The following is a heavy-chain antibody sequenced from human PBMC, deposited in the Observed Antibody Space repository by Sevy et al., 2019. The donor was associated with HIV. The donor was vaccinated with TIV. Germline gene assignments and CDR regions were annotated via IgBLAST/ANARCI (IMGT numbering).Heavy chain of an antibody. CDR1: GFTFSNYF. J-gene: IGHJ4*02. CDR2: ISSGSSYI. V-gene: IGHV3-21*01. Sequence: GESLKISCAASGFTFSNYFMNWVRQAPGKGLEWVSSISSGSSYIFYADSLKGRFTISRDNAKNSLYLHMNSLRAEDTAVYYCARGDYYGSLYYFDYWGPETLVTVSS. CDR3: ARGDYYGSLYYFDY. D-gene: IGHD3-10*01.